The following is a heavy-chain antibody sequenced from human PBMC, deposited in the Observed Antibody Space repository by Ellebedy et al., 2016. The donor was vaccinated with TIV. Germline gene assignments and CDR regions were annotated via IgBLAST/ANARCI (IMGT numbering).Heavy chain of an antibody. V-gene: IGHV3-23*01. CDR2: ISNTGTRT. CDR3: ARSPSSSSYYFDY. CDR1: GFTFNSYA. Sequence: PGGSLRLSCAASGFTFNSYAMSWVRQAPGKGLEWVSSISNTGTRTYYADSVEGRFIISRDNSKKTLYLQMNSLRAEDTAVYYCARSPSSSSYYFDYWGQGTLVTVSS. J-gene: IGHJ4*02. D-gene: IGHD6-6*01.